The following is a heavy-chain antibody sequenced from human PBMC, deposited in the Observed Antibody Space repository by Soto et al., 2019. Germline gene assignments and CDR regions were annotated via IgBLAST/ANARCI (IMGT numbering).Heavy chain of an antibody. CDR2: IIPIFGTA. CDR3: ARMHYDSSGYYFDY. J-gene: IGHJ4*02. V-gene: IGHV1-69*01. D-gene: IGHD3-22*01. CDR1: GGTFSSYA. Sequence: QVQLVQSGAEVKKPGSSVKVSCKASGGTFSSYAISWVRQAPGQGLECMGGIIPIFGTANYAQKFQGRVTITADESTSTAYMELSSLRAEDTSVYYCARMHYDSSGYYFDYWGQGTLVTFSS.